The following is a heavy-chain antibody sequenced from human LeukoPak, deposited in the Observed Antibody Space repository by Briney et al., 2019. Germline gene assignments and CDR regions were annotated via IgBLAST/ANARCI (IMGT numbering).Heavy chain of an antibody. V-gene: IGHV1-8*02. D-gene: IGHD2-15*01. CDR2: MNPNSGNT. Sequence: ASVKVSCKASGYTFTSYDIYWVRQATGQGLEWMAWMNPNSGNTGYAQKFQGRVTMTEDTSTDTAYMELSSLRSEDTAVYYCATDRCGGSCSYFDYWGQGTLVTVSS. J-gene: IGHJ4*02. CDR3: ATDRCGGSCSYFDY. CDR1: GYTFTSYD.